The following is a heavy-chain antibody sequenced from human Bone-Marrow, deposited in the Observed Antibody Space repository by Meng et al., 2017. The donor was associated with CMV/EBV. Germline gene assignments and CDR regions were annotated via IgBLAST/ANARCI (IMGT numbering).Heavy chain of an antibody. CDR1: GGSISSSSYY. CDR3: ARESYCSGGSCYSGVDY. J-gene: IGHJ4*02. Sequence: SETLSLTCTVSGGSISSSSYYWGWIRQPPGKGLEWIGSIYYSGSTYYNPSLKSRVTISVDTSKNQFSLKLSSVTAADTAVYYCARESYCSGGSCYSGVDYWGRGTLVTVSS. CDR2: IYYSGST. D-gene: IGHD2-15*01. V-gene: IGHV4-39*07.